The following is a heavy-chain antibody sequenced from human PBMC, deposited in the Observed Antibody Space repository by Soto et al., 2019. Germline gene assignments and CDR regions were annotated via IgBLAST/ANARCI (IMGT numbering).Heavy chain of an antibody. J-gene: IGHJ4*02. CDR3: ARDHWNRHPSFDF. V-gene: IGHV1-46*01. D-gene: IGHD1-1*01. CDR2: DNXSDGSX. CDR1: GSSFTNYY. Sequence: GXSVKVSCKASGSSFTNYYIHWVRQAPGQGLEWMGIDNXSDGSXTYAQKFQGRXXMTRDKSXXTFYMELDSLRSEETAVYYCARDHWNRHPSFDFWGQEALVTVSS.